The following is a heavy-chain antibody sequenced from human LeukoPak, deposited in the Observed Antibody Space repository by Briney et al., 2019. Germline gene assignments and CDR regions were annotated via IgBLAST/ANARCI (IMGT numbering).Heavy chain of an antibody. D-gene: IGHD2-15*01. CDR3: ARGNRDCSGGSCYYSYYYYYMDV. V-gene: IGHV1-8*03. CDR2: MNPNSGNT. Sequence: ASVKVSCKASGYTFTSYGINWVRQATGQGLEWMGWMNPNSGNTGYAQKFQGRVTITRNTSISTAYMELSSLRSEDTAVYYCARGNRDCSGGSCYYSYYYYYMDVWGKGTTVTVSS. J-gene: IGHJ6*03. CDR1: GYTFTSYG.